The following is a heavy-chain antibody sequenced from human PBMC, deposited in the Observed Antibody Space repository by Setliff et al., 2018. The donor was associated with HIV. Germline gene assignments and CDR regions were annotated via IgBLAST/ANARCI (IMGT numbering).Heavy chain of an antibody. CDR2: IYYSGST. CDR1: GGSISSSSYY. D-gene: IGHD1-26*01. CDR3: ARVEGATPDAFDI. Sequence: PSETQSLTCTVSGGSISSSSYYWGWIRQPPGKGLEWIGSIYYSGSTYYNPSLKSRVTISVDTSKNQFSLKLSSVTAADTAVYYCARVEGATPDAFDIWGQGTMVTVSS. J-gene: IGHJ3*02. V-gene: IGHV4-39*07.